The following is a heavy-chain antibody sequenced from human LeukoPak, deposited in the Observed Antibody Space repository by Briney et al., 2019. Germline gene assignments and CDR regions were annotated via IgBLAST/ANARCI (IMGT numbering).Heavy chain of an antibody. V-gene: IGHV4-59*08. CDR3: ASSPRLTTSWFLFDS. Sequence: SETLSLTCTVSGGSISSYYWSWIRQPPGKGLEWIGYIYYSGSTNYNPFLKTRLHLSVDTSKNRFSLKLSSVTAADTAVYYCASSPRLTTSWFLFDSWGHGTLVTVSS. J-gene: IGHJ5*01. CDR1: GGSISSYY. CDR2: IYYSGST. D-gene: IGHD2-2*01.